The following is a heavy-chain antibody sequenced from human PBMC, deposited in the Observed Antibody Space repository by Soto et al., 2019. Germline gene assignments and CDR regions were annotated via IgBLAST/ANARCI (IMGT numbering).Heavy chain of an antibody. V-gene: IGHV1-18*01. CDR3: ARDPRVEHAFDI. CDR2: ISAYNGNT. D-gene: IGHD1-1*01. J-gene: IGHJ3*02. CDR1: GYTFTSYD. Sequence: ASVKVSCKDSGYTFTSYDINWVRQAPGQGLEWMGWISAYNGNTNYAQKLQGSVTMTIDTSSSTAYLELRSLRSDDTAVYYCARDPRVEHAFDIWGQGTMVTVSS.